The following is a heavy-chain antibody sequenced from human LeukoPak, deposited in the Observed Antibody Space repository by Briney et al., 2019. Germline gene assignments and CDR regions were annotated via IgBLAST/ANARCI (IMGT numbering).Heavy chain of an antibody. CDR1: GGSISSGDYY. CDR2: IYYSGST. CDR3: AREVASPGGYDY. Sequence: SETLSLTCTVSGGSISSGDYYWSWIRQPPGKGLEWIGYIYYSGSTYYNPSLKSRVAISVDTSKNQFSLKLSSVTAADTAVYYCAREVASPGGYDYWGQGTLVTVSS. V-gene: IGHV4-30-4*08. D-gene: IGHD2-15*01. J-gene: IGHJ4*02.